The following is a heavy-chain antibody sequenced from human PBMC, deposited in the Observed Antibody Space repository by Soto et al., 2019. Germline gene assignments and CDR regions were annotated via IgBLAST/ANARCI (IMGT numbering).Heavy chain of an antibody. CDR1: GFTFSSYA. CDR2: ISYDGSNK. Sequence: GGSLRLSCAASGFTFSSYAMHWVRQAPGKGLEWVAVISYDGSNKYYADSVKGRFTISRDNSKNTLYLQMNSLRAEDTAVYYWGREGYFRGGSSYFSGSDPGGQETLFTVAS. D-gene: IGHD2-15*01. CDR3: GREGYFRGGSSYFSGSDP. V-gene: IGHV3-30-3*01. J-gene: IGHJ5*02.